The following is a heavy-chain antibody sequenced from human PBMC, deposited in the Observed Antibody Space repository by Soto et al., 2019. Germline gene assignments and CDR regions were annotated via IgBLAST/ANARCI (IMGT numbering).Heavy chain of an antibody. CDR1: EFTFSCYA. J-gene: IGHJ5*02. CDR2: ISGSGGST. D-gene: IGHD3-10*01. CDR3: AKRWDGSGSNWFDP. V-gene: IGHV3-23*01. Sequence: GGSLTLSCAASEFTFSCYAMSWVRQAPGKGLEWVSAISGSGGSTYYADSVKGRFTISRDNSKNTLYLQMNSLRAEDTAVYYCAKRWDGSGSNWFDPWGQGTLVTVSS.